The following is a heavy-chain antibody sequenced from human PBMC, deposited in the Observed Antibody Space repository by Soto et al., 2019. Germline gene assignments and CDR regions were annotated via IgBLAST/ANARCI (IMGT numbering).Heavy chain of an antibody. J-gene: IGHJ5*02. V-gene: IGHV3-74*01. CDR1: GFTFSSYW. Sequence: GGSLRLSCAASGFTFSSYWMHWVRQAPGKGLVWVSRINSDGSSTSYADSVKGRFTISRDNAKNTLYLQMNSLRAEDTAVYYCARDGLLPNHFGVTAILHPVSWFDPWGQGTLVTVSS. D-gene: IGHD2-21*02. CDR2: INSDGSST. CDR3: ARDGLLPNHFGVTAILHPVSWFDP.